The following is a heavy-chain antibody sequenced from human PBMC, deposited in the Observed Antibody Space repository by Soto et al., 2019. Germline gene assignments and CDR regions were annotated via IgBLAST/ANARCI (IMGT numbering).Heavy chain of an antibody. J-gene: IGHJ5*02. CDR1: GGTFSSYA. Sequence: QVQLVQSGAEVKKPGSSVKVSCKASGGTFSSYAISWVRQAPGQGLEWMGGIIPIFGTANYAQKFQGRVTITADEPTSTAYMELSSLRSEDTAVYYCARDRGTTYYYGSGSYYGGWFDPWGQGTLVTVSS. CDR2: IIPIFGTA. D-gene: IGHD3-10*01. CDR3: ARDRGTTYYYGSGSYYGGWFDP. V-gene: IGHV1-69*01.